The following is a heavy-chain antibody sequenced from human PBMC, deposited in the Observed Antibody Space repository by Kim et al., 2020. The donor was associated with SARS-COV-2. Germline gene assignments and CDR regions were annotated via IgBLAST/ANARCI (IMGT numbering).Heavy chain of an antibody. J-gene: IGHJ4*02. Sequence: ASVKVSCKASGYTFTSYYMHWVRQAPGQGLEWMGLINPSGGSTNYAQKFQGRVTMTRDTSTSTVYMELSSLRSEDTAVFYCARDKGSGWSSFDYWGQGTLGTVSS. CDR1: GYTFTSYY. CDR3: ARDKGSGWSSFDY. V-gene: IGHV1-46*01. D-gene: IGHD6-19*01. CDR2: INPSGGST.